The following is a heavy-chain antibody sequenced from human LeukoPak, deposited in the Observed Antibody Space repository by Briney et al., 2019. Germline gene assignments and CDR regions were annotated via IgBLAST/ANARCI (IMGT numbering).Heavy chain of an antibody. CDR1: GGTFSSYA. J-gene: IGHJ4*02. Sequence: SVKVSCKASGGTFSSYAISWVRQAPGQGLEWMGGIIPIFGTANYAQKFQGRVTITADESTSTAYMELSSLRSEDTAVYYCARETGTRFRLDYWGQGTLVTVSS. CDR3: ARETGTRFRLDY. D-gene: IGHD1-7*01. V-gene: IGHV1-69*13. CDR2: IIPIFGTA.